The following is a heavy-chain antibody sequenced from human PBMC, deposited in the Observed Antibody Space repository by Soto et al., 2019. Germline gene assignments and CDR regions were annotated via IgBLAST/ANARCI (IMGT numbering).Heavy chain of an antibody. Sequence: EVQLLESGGGLVQPGGSLRLSCAASGFTFRSYAMTWDRQAPGKVLEWVSAISGSGTNRYYADSVKGRFTISRDNSKNTLYLQMNSLSAEDTSGSDCGKDSVDYGGNRVLDYWGQGTVATGAS. CDR3: GKDSVDYGGNRVLDY. V-gene: IGHV3-23*01. CDR2: ISGSGTNR. J-gene: IGHJ4*02. D-gene: IGHD4-17*01. CDR1: GFTFRSYA.